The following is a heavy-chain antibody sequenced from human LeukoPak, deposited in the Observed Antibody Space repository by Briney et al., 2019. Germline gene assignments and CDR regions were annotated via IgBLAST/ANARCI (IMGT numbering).Heavy chain of an antibody. CDR3: ATGGIDYVWGSYRPGGDY. J-gene: IGHJ4*02. D-gene: IGHD3-16*02. V-gene: IGHV3-7*01. CDR1: GFTFSSYW. Sequence: HPGGSLRLSCAASGFTFSSYWMSWVRQAPGKGLEWVANIKQDGSEKYYVDSVKGRFTISRDNAKNSLYLQMNSLRAEDTAVYYCATGGIDYVWGSYRPGGDYWGQGTLVTVSS. CDR2: IKQDGSEK.